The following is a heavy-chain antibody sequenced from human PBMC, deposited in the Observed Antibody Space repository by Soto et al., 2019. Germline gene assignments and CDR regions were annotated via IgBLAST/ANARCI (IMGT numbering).Heavy chain of an antibody. J-gene: IGHJ6*02. CDR1: GYNFTTYA. V-gene: IGHV1-3*04. CDR2: INTGNGNT. Sequence: ASVKVSCKASGYNFTTYAMHWVRQAPGERLEWMGWINTGNGNTIYPRSLQGRVSLTRDTSASTAYMTLTSLRSEDTAVYYCARDLLFPYGMEVWGQGTTVTVSS. CDR3: ARDLLFPYGMEV.